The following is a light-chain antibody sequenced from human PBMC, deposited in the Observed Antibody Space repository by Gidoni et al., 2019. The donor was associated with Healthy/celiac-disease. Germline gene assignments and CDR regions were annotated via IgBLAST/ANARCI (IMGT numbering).Light chain of an antibody. V-gene: IGLV2-14*01. CDR2: EVS. Sequence: QSALTQPASVSGSPGQSITISCTGTSSDVGGYNYVSWYQQHPGKAPKLMIYEVSNRPSGVSNRFSGSKSGNTASLTISGLQAEDDADYYCSSYTSSSIRVFGGGTKLTVL. J-gene: IGLJ2*01. CDR1: SSDVGGYNY. CDR3: SSYTSSSIRV.